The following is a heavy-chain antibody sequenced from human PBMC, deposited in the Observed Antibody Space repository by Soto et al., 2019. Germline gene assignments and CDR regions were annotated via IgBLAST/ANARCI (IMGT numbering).Heavy chain of an antibody. CDR3: ARGDDSSVLGPYFDY. D-gene: IGHD3-22*01. CDR2: INTNSGGT. Sequence: ASVKVSCKASGCTFTGYYMHWARQAPGQGLEWMGWINTNSGGTNYAQKFQGWVTMTRDTSISTAHMELSMLRSDDTAVDYCARGDDSSVLGPYFDYRCQGTLVT. J-gene: IGHJ4*02. CDR1: GCTFTGYY. V-gene: IGHV1-2*04.